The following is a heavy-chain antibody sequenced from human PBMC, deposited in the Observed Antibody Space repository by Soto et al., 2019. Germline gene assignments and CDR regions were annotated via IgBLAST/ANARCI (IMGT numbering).Heavy chain of an antibody. CDR1: GGTFSSYA. CDR2: IIPIFGTA. J-gene: IGHJ4*02. V-gene: IGHV1-69*06. Sequence: SEKVSCKASGGTFSSYAISWVRQAPGQGLEWMGGIIPIFGTANYAQKFQGRVTITADKSTSTAYMELSSLRSEDTAVYYRAGNTAGFSWGYFDYWGQGTLVTVSS. CDR3: AGNTAGFSWGYFDY. D-gene: IGHD5-18*01.